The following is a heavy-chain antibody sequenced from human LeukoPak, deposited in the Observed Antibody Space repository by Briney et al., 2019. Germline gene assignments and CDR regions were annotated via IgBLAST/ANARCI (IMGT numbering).Heavy chain of an antibody. J-gene: IGHJ5*02. CDR3: ARASGYDSSGHAMFDP. D-gene: IGHD3-22*01. CDR1: GGSISSYY. V-gene: IGHV4-59*01. Sequence: SETLSLTCTVSGGSISSYYWSWIRQPPGKGLEWIGYIYYSGSTNYNPSLKSRVTISVDTSKNQFSLKLSSVTAADTAVYYCARASGYDSSGHAMFDPWGQGTLVTVSS. CDR2: IYYSGST.